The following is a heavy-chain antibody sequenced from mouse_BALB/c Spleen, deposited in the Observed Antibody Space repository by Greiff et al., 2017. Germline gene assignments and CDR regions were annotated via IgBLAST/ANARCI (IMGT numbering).Heavy chain of an antibody. Sequence: QVQLQQPGSELVRPGASVKLSCKASGYTFTSYWMHWVKQRPGQGLEWIGNIYPGDGDTNYNGKFKGKATLTADKSSSTAYMQLSSLTSEDSAVYFCARERDGYYDYWGQGTTLTVSS. CDR2: IYPGDGDT. CDR3: ARERDGYYDY. J-gene: IGHJ2*01. V-gene: IGHV1-53*01. CDR1: GYTFTSYW. D-gene: IGHD2-3*01.